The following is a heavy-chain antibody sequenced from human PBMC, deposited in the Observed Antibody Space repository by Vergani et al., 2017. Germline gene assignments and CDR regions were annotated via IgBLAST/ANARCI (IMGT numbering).Heavy chain of an antibody. J-gene: IGHJ6*02. Sequence: QVQLQQWGAGLLKPSETLSLTCAVYGGSFSGYYWSWIRQPPGKGLEWIGEINHSGSTNYNPSLKSRVTISVDTSKNQFSLKLSSVTAADTAVYYCASVRFLEFGMDVWGQGTTVTVSS. V-gene: IGHV4-34*01. CDR2: INHSGST. D-gene: IGHD3-3*01. CDR1: GGSFSGYY. CDR3: ASVRFLEFGMDV.